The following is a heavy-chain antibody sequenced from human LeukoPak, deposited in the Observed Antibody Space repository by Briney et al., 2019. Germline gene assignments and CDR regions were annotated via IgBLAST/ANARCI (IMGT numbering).Heavy chain of an antibody. CDR3: ARVPPSANYYDSSGYHHADDAFDI. CDR2: INHSGST. D-gene: IGHD3-22*01. CDR1: GGSISSGGYY. V-gene: IGHV4-30-2*01. Sequence: PSQTLSLTCAVSGGSISSGGYYWSWIRQPPGKGLEWIGEINHSGSTNYNPSLKSRVTISVDTSKNQFSLKLSSVTAADTAVYYCARVPPSANYYDSSGYHHADDAFDIWGQGTMVTVSS. J-gene: IGHJ3*02.